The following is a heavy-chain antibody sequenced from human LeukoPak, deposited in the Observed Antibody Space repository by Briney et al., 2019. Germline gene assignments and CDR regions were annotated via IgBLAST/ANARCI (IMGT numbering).Heavy chain of an antibody. J-gene: IGHJ5*02. Sequence: SETLSLTCTVSGGSISSYYWSWIRQPPGKGLEWIGSIYHSGSTYYNPSLKSRVTISVDTSKNQFSLKLSSVTAADTAVYYCAQTYYYGSGAFDPWGQGTLVTVSS. CDR2: IYHSGST. V-gene: IGHV4-59*04. D-gene: IGHD3-10*01. CDR1: GGSISSYY. CDR3: AQTYYYGSGAFDP.